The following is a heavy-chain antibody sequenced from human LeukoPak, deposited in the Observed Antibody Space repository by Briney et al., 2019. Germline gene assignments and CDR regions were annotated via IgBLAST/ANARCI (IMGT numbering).Heavy chain of an antibody. CDR3: ARDYEYSSSSVVDY. V-gene: IGHV1-2*02. D-gene: IGHD6-6*01. J-gene: IGHJ4*02. CDR1: GYTFTGYY. CDR2: INPNSGGT. Sequence: ASVKVSCEASGYTFTGYYMHWVRQAPGQGLEWMGWINPNSGGTNYAQKFQGRVTMTRDTSISTAYMELSRLRSDDTAVYYCARDYEYSSSSVVDYWGQGTLVTVSS.